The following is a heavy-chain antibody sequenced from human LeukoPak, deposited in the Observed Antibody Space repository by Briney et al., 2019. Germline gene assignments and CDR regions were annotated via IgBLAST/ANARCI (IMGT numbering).Heavy chain of an antibody. CDR2: IYYSGST. D-gene: IGHD2-2*02. V-gene: IGHV4-61*01. J-gene: IGHJ3*02. CDR1: GGSVSSGSYY. CDR3: ARDCSSTSCYTFGAFDI. Sequence: PSETLSLTCTVPGGSVSSGSYYWSWIRRPPGKGLEWIGYIYYSGSTNYNPSLKSRVTISVDTSKNQFSLKLSSVTAADTAVYYCARDCSSTSCYTFGAFDIWGQGTMVTVSS.